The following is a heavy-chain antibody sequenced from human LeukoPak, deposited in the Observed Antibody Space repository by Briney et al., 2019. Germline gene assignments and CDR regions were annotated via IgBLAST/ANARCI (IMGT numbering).Heavy chain of an antibody. CDR3: ATLDIVVVPAAMRVTNDAFDI. CDR1: GYTFTSYY. D-gene: IGHD2-2*01. CDR2: INPSGGST. J-gene: IGHJ3*02. V-gene: IGHV1-46*01. Sequence: ASVKVSCKASGYTFTSYYMHWVRQAPGQGLEWMGIINPSGGSTSYAQKFQGRVTMTRDTTTSTVYMELSSLRSEDTAVYYCATLDIVVVPAAMRVTNDAFDIWGQGTMVTVSS.